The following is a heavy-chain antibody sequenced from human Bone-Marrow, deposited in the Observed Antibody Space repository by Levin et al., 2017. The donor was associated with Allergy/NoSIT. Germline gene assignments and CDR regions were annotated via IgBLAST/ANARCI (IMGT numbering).Heavy chain of an antibody. Sequence: SETLSLTCTVSGGSISSSSYYWGWIRQPPGKGLEWIGSIYYSGSTYYNPSLKSRVTISVDTSKNQFSLKLSSVTAADTAVYYCATRRWLQLDYWGQGTLVTVSS. CDR2: IYYSGST. D-gene: IGHD5-24*01. CDR3: ATRRWLQLDY. CDR1: GGSISSSSYY. V-gene: IGHV4-39*01. J-gene: IGHJ4*02.